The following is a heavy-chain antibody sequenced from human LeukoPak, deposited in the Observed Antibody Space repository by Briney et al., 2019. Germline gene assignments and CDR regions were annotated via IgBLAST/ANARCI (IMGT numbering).Heavy chain of an antibody. D-gene: IGHD6-13*01. V-gene: IGHV1-18*04. CDR3: ARDGIIAAAGIKDY. CDR2: ISAYDGNT. Sequence: GASVKVSCKASGYTFTSYGISWVRQAPGQGLEWMGWISAYDGNTNYAQKLQGRVTMTTDTSTSTAYMELRSLRSDDTAVYYCARDGIIAAAGIKDYWGQGTLVTVSS. CDR1: GYTFTSYG. J-gene: IGHJ4*02.